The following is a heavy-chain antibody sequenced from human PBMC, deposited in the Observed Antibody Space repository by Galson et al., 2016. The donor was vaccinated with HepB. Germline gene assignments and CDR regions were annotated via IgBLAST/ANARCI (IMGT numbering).Heavy chain of an antibody. CDR2: IIPMFGTTNYA. Sequence: SVKVSCKASGGIFSNYAISWVRQAPGQGLEWMGGIIPMFGTTNYANYAQKFQGSVTISADESTSTAYMELSSLRPEDTAVYYCARVKGWCTSGQDDYLDYWGQGTLVTVSS. J-gene: IGHJ4*02. CDR1: GGIFSNYA. V-gene: IGHV1-69*13. CDR3: ARVKGWCTSGQDDYLDY. D-gene: IGHD6-19*01.